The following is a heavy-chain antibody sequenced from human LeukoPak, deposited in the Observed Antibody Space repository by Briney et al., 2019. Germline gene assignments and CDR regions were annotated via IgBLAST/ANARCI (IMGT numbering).Heavy chain of an antibody. CDR3: ARSSYSSGWYDFDY. J-gene: IGHJ4*02. CDR2: INWNGGST. Sequence: GGSLRLSCAASGFTFDDYGMSWVRQAPGKGLEWVSGINWNGGSTGYADSVKGRFTISRDNAKNSLYLQMNSLRAEDTALYYCARSSYSSGWYDFDYWGQGTLVTVSS. D-gene: IGHD6-19*01. V-gene: IGHV3-20*04. CDR1: GFTFDDYG.